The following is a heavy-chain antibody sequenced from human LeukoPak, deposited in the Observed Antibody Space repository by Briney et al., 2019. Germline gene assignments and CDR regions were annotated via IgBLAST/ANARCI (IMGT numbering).Heavy chain of an antibody. CDR2: INPSGGST. CDR1: GYTFTSYY. J-gene: IGHJ4*02. CDR3: ASTPRSYYDSSGYYYVQDY. D-gene: IGHD3-22*01. V-gene: IGHV1-46*03. Sequence: GASVKVSCKASGYTFTSYYMHWVRQAPGQALEWMGIINPSGGSTSYAQKFQGRVTMTRDMSTSTVYMELSSLRSEDTAVYYCASTPRSYYDSSGYYYVQDYWGQGTLVTVSS.